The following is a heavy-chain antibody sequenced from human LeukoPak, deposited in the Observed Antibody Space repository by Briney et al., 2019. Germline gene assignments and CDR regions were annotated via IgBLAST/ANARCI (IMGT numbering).Heavy chain of an antibody. CDR2: SYFTGNP. D-gene: IGHD4-23*01. CDR3: AGLRSTVAWASFDY. V-gene: IGHV4-59*08. J-gene: IGHJ4*02. CDR1: GGSFSGYY. Sequence: PSETLSLTCAVYGGSFSGYYWTWIRQPPGKGLEWIGHSYFTGNPNYNPSLKSRVTISVDPPKNQFSLKLTSVTAADTAVYYCAGLRSTVAWASFDYWGQGILVTVSS.